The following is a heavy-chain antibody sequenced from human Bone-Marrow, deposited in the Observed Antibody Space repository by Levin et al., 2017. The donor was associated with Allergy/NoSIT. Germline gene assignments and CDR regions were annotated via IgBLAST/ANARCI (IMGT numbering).Heavy chain of an antibody. Sequence: GESLKISCAASGFTFSDYYMSWIRQAPGKGLEWVSYISSSGSTIYYADSVKGRFTISRDNAKNSLYLQMNSLRAEDTAVYYCARAEYSGSYYDYYYGMDVWGQGTTVTVSS. CDR2: ISSSGSTI. V-gene: IGHV3-11*01. D-gene: IGHD1-26*01. J-gene: IGHJ6*02. CDR1: GFTFSDYY. CDR3: ARAEYSGSYYDYYYGMDV.